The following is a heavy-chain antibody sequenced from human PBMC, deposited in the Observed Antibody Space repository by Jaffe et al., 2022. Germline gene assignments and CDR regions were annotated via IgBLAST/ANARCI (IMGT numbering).Heavy chain of an antibody. J-gene: IGHJ4*02. Sequence: EVQLVESGGGLVQPGGSLRLSCAASGFTFSSYWMSWVRQAPGKGLEWVANIKQDGSEKYYVDSVKGRFTISRDNAKNSLYLQMNSLRAEDTAVYYCAREVGFGELLPYYFDYWGQGTLVTVSS. V-gene: IGHV3-7*05. CDR2: IKQDGSEK. CDR3: AREVGFGELLPYYFDY. D-gene: IGHD3-10*01. CDR1: GFTFSSYW.